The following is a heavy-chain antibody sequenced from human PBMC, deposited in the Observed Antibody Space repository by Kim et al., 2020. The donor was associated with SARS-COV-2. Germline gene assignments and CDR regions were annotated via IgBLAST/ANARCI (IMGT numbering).Heavy chain of an antibody. V-gene: IGHV3-30*04. CDR3: ARDTGGYYYYYGMDV. CDR1: GFTFSSYA. J-gene: IGHJ6*02. Sequence: GGSLRLSCAASGFTFSSYAMHWVRQAPGKGLEWVAVISYDGSNKYYADSVKGRFTISRDNSKNTLYLQMNSLRAEDTAVYYCARDTGGYYYYYGMDVWGQGTTVTVSS. CDR2: ISYDGSNK. D-gene: IGHD7-27*01.